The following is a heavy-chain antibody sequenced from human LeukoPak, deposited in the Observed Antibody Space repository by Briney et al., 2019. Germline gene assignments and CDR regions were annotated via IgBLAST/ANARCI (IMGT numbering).Heavy chain of an antibody. CDR3: ARGQMGATGDAFDI. CDR2: MNPNSGNT. V-gene: IGHV1-8*03. J-gene: IGHJ3*02. D-gene: IGHD1-26*01. CDR1: GYTFTSYD. Sequence: ASVKVSCKASGYTFTSYDFNWVRQATGQGLEWMGWMNPNSGNTGYAQKFQGRVTITRNTSISTAYMELSSLRSEDTAVYYCARGQMGATGDAFDIWGQGTMVTVSS.